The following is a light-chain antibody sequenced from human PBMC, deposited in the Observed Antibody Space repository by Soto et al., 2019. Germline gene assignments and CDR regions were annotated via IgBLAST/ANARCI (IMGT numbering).Light chain of an antibody. Sequence: QSALTQPPSASGTPGQRVTISCSGSSSNIGGNPVNWYQQLPGTAPKLLIYNNNPRPSGVPDRFSGSKSGTSASLAISGLQSEDEADYYCAAWHDSMNGPVFGGGTKVTVL. V-gene: IGLV1-44*01. CDR3: AAWHDSMNGPV. J-gene: IGLJ3*02. CDR1: SSNIGGNP. CDR2: NNN.